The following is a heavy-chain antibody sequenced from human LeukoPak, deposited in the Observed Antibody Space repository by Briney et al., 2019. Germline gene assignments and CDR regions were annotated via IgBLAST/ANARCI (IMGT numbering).Heavy chain of an antibody. CDR1: GFTFSSYG. Sequence: GRSLRLSCAASGFTFSSYGMHWVRQAPGKGLEWVAVTSYDGSNKYYADSVKGRFTISRDNSKNTLYLQMNSLRAEDTAVYYCAKEIRQQLVRGAFDIWGQGTMVTVSS. CDR3: AKEIRQQLVRGAFDI. V-gene: IGHV3-30*18. CDR2: TSYDGSNK. J-gene: IGHJ3*02. D-gene: IGHD6-13*01.